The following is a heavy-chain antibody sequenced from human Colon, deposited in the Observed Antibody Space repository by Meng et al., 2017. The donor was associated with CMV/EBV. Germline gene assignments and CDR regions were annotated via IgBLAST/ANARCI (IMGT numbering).Heavy chain of an antibody. Sequence: GSLRLSCTVSGDSVNTRDYYLTWVRQSPGNTLEWIGYMYSSGTANYNPSLKSRVTISVDTSKNQFSLKLSSVTAADTAVYYCARGRRYSSSPNLYWGQGTLVTVSS. CDR3: ARGRRYSSSPNLY. V-gene: IGHV4-61*08. D-gene: IGHD6-6*01. CDR2: MYSSGTA. CDR1: GDSVNTRDYY. J-gene: IGHJ4*02.